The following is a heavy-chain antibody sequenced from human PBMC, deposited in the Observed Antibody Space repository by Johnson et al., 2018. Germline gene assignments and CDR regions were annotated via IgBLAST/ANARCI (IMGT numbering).Heavy chain of an antibody. CDR3: ARRVELPKSMTRGLLSRYYFFMDV. J-gene: IGHJ6*03. D-gene: IGHD3-10*01. V-gene: IGHV5-51*04. CDR2: IYPDDSNT. CDR1: GYSFTNYY. Sequence: VQLVQSGAEVKKPGESLKISCKGSGYSFTNYYIAWVRQMPGKGLEWIGIIYPDDSNTRYSPSSQGQVTIPTDRPISTAYLQWSSLKAPDTATYYCARRVELPKSMTRGLLSRYYFFMDVWGKGTTVTVSS.